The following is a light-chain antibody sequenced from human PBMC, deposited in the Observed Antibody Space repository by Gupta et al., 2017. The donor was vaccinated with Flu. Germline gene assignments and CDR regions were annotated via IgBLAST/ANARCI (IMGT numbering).Light chain of an antibody. J-gene: IGKJ1*01. Sequence: DIQLTHSPSTLSASVGDRVTITCRASQTIDSWLAWYQKKPGRAPKSLIYKASSLETGVPSRFSGSGSGTEFSLTISRLQPDDFATYYCQQDRSSPWTFGQGTKVEIK. CDR2: KAS. V-gene: IGKV1-5*03. CDR1: QTIDSW. CDR3: QQDRSSPWT.